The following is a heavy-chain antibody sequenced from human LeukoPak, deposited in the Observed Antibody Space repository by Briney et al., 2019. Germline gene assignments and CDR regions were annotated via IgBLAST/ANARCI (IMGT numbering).Heavy chain of an antibody. V-gene: IGHV4-39*01. CDR2: IYYSGST. D-gene: IGHD3-10*01. CDR3: ARQRLGSSGALYYFDY. CDR1: GGSISSTSYY. Sequence: SETLSLTCTVSGGSISSTSYYWGWILQPPGKGLEWIGSIYYSGSTYYNPSLKSRVTISVDTSKNQFSLKLNSVTAADTAVYYCARQRLGSSGALYYFDYWGQGTLVTVSS. J-gene: IGHJ4*02.